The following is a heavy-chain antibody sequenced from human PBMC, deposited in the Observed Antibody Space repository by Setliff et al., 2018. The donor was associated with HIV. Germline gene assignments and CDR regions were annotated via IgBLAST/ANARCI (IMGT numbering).Heavy chain of an antibody. J-gene: IGHJ5*02. CDR1: GFTLSSNY. Sequence: PGGSLRLSCAASGFTLSSNYMTWVRQAPGKGLEWVSVIYSDGRTYYADPVKGLFTISRDDSKNMVHLEMNGLRPEDTAVYYCAKGVKWPDPWGQGALVTVSS. V-gene: IGHV3-53*01. D-gene: IGHD2-8*01. CDR3: AKGVKWPDP. CDR2: IYSDGRT.